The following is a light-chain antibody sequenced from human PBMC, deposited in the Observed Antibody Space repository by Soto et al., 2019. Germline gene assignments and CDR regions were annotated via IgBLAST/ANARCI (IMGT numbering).Light chain of an antibody. CDR2: AAS. CDR1: QSIKSY. CDR3: QQSYSSPIT. V-gene: IGKV1-39*01. Sequence: DIQMTQSRYTLSASVGDRVPITCRASQSIKSYLNWYRQKPGKAPKLLIYAASSLQSGVPSRFSGRGSGTDFTLTISSLQPEDSATYYCQQSYSSPITFGQGTRLEI. J-gene: IGKJ5*01.